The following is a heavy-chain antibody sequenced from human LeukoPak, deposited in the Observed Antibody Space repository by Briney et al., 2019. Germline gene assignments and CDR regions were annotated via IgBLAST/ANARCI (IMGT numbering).Heavy chain of an antibody. CDR3: ARDMAAAGTWGYYYYYMDV. Sequence: ASVKVSCKASGGTFSSYAISWVRQAPGQGLEWMGGIIPIFGTANYARKFQGRVTITTDESTSTAYMELSSLRSEDTAVYYCARDMAAAGTWGYYYYYMDVWGKGTTVTVSS. D-gene: IGHD6-13*01. CDR1: GGTFSSYA. J-gene: IGHJ6*03. V-gene: IGHV1-69*05. CDR2: IIPIFGTA.